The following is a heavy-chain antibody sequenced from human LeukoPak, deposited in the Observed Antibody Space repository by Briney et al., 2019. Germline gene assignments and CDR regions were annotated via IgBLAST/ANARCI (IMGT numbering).Heavy chain of an antibody. Sequence: GSLGLSLAGAGFTFSKYGLAWVRQGPGQGVEWVAFFRDDGSNKYYADSVKGRFTISRDNSKNTLYLQMNSLRVEDTAVYYCAKDLVATVTTHYYYYMDVWGQGTLVTVSS. CDR2: FRDDGSNK. CDR1: GFTFSKYG. V-gene: IGHV3-30*02. J-gene: IGHJ6*03. D-gene: IGHD4-11*01. CDR3: AKDLVATVTTHYYYYMDV.